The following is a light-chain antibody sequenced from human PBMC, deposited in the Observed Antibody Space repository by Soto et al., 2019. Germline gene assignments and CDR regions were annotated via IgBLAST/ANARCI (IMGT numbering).Light chain of an antibody. Sequence: EIVLTQSPGTLSLSTGERATLSCSAIQSVSSSYLAWYQQKPGQAPRLLIYGASTRATGIPARFSGSVSGTEFTLTISSLQSEDFAVYYCQQYNNWPPLTFGGGTKVDIK. CDR3: QQYNNWPPLT. J-gene: IGKJ4*01. CDR2: GAS. V-gene: IGKV3-15*01. CDR1: QSVSSSY.